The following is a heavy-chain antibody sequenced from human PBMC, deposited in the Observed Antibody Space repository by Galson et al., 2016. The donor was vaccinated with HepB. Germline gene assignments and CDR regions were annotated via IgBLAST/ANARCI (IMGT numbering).Heavy chain of an antibody. CDR2: ISVYRTI. CDR3: ARSVGGHFDY. Sequence: RLXXAASXXXFSSYXXXWVRXAPGKGLEXXXYISVYRTIYYADSVKGRFTISRDNARNSLYLQMNNLRTDDTAXXYCARSVGGHFDYWGQGXLVRVSS. V-gene: IGHV3-69-1*01. CDR1: XXXFSSYX. J-gene: IGHJ4*02. D-gene: IGHD1-26*01.